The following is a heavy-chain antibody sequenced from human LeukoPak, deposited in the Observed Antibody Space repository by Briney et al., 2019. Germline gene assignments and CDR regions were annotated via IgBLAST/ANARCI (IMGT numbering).Heavy chain of an antibody. CDR2: FDPEDGET. J-gene: IGHJ6*02. CDR1: GYTLTDLS. V-gene: IGHV1-24*01. CDR3: ATGDFWSGSPNGYYYYGMDV. Sequence: ASVKVSCKVSGYTLTDLSMHWVRQAPGKGLEWMGGFDPEDGETIYAQKFQGRVTMTEDTSTDTAYMELSSLRSEDTAVYYCATGDFWSGSPNGYYYYGMDVWGQGTTVTVSS. D-gene: IGHD3-3*01.